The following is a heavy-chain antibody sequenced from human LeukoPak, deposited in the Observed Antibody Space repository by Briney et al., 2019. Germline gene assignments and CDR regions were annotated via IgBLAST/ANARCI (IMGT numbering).Heavy chain of an antibody. J-gene: IGHJ4*02. CDR2: IYYSGST. CDR3: ARDRGYGETDY. V-gene: IGHV4-59*01. D-gene: IGHD4-17*01. CDR1: GGSISSYY. Sequence: PSETLSLTCTVSGGSISSYYWSWIRQPPGKGLGWIGYIYYSGSTNYNPSLKSRVTISVDTSKNQFSLKLSSVTAADTAVYYCARDRGYGETDYWGQGTLVTVSS.